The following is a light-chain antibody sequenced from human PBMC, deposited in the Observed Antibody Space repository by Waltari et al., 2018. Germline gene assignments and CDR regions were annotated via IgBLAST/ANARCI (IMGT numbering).Light chain of an antibody. CDR2: KGI. J-gene: IGLJ3*02. CDR1: SGSVSSTSY. V-gene: IGLV8-61*01. Sequence: QTVVTQAPSLSVSPGGTVTLPCAFSSGSVSSTSYPTWYQQTPGQPPRTLVYKGISRSSGVPDRFSGSILGNTAALTITGAQADDESDYYCSMYMGSGVWVFGGGTKLTVL. CDR3: SMYMGSGVWV.